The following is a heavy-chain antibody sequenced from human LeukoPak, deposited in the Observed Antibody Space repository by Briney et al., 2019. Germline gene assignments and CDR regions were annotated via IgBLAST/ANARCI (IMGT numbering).Heavy chain of an antibody. Sequence: ASVKVSCKASGDTFSSYAISWVRQAPGQGLEWMGGIIPMFGTADYGQKFQGRVTITADKSTSTAYMELSSLRSEDTAVYYCARAIPLGIYDIPPNWFDPWGQGTLVTVSS. CDR3: ARAIPLGIYDIPPNWFDP. V-gene: IGHV1-69*06. CDR2: IIPMFGTA. J-gene: IGHJ5*02. D-gene: IGHD3-9*01. CDR1: GDTFSSYA.